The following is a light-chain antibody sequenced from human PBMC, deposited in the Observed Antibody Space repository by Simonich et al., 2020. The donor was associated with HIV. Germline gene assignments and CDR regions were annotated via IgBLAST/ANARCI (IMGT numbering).Light chain of an antibody. CDR2: DAS. CDR3: QQYYSTPYT. V-gene: IGKV3-11*01. Sequence: EIVLTQSPATLSLSPGERATLSCRASQSVSSSLAWYQQKPGQAPRLRIYDASNRATGIPARFSGSGSGTDFTLTISSLEPEDVAVYYCQQYYSTPYTFGQGTKLEIK. CDR1: QSVSSS. J-gene: IGKJ2*01.